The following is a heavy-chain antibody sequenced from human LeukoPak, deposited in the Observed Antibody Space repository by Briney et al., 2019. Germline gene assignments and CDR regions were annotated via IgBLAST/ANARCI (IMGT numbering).Heavy chain of an antibody. J-gene: IGHJ4*02. CDR3: ARDRPTGYSSSCPDY. Sequence: GGSLRLSCAASGFTFSSYSMNWVRQAPGKGLEWVSSIGSSSSYIYYADSVKGRFTIPRDNAKNSLYLQMNSLRAEDTAVYYCARDRPTGYSSSCPDYWGQGTLVTVSS. D-gene: IGHD6-13*01. CDR2: IGSSSSYI. CDR1: GFTFSSYS. V-gene: IGHV3-21*01.